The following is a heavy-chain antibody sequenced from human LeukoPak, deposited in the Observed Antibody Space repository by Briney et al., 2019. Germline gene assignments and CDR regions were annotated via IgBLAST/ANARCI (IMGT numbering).Heavy chain of an antibody. J-gene: IGHJ4*02. Sequence: PSETLSLTCTVSGGSISSSRYYSGWIRQPPGKGLEWIGSIYYSGSTYYNPSLKSRVTISVDTSKNQVSLKLRYVTAADTAVYYCATPHLLDYWGQGTLVTVSS. V-gene: IGHV4-39*01. CDR1: GGSISSSRYY. CDR3: ATPHLLDY. CDR2: IYYSGST.